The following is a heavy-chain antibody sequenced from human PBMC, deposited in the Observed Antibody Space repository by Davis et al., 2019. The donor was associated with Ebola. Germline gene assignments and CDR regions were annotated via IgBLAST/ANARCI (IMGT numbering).Heavy chain of an antibody. CDR1: GFTFIH. Sequence: GESLKISCAASGFTFIHIHWVRQTPGKGLVWVARIDPDGTGTNYADSVKGRFTISRDNAKNTLSLQMNSLRVEDTAVYYCVRDSGYYSHDYWGHGTLVTVSS. J-gene: IGHJ4*01. CDR3: VRDSGYYSHDY. V-gene: IGHV3-74*01. CDR2: IDPDGTGT. D-gene: IGHD5-12*01.